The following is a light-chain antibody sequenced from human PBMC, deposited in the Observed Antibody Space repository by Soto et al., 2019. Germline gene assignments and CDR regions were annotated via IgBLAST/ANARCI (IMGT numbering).Light chain of an antibody. Sequence: EIVLTQSPGTLSLSPGERATLSCRASQSVSSSYLAWYQQKPGQAPRLLIYGASSRATGIPDRFSGSGSGTDFTLTISRLEPEDFAVYYSQQYGSSPHETFGQGTKVEIK. CDR2: GAS. CDR3: QQYGSSPHET. J-gene: IGKJ1*01. V-gene: IGKV3-20*01. CDR1: QSVSSSY.